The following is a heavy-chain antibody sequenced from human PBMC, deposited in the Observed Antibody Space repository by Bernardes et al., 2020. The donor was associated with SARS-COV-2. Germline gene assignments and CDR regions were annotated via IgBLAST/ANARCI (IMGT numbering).Heavy chain of an antibody. CDR1: GYTFTGYY. V-gene: IGHV1-2*02. Sequence: ASVKVSCKASGYTFTGYYMYWVRQAPGQGLEWMGWINPNSGGTNYAQKFQGRVTMTRDTYISTAYMELSMLRSDDTAVYYCARGHLTYYDILTGYYLYDYWGQGTLITVSS. CDR2: INPNSGGT. J-gene: IGHJ4*02. D-gene: IGHD3-9*01. CDR3: ARGHLTYYDILTGYYLYDY.